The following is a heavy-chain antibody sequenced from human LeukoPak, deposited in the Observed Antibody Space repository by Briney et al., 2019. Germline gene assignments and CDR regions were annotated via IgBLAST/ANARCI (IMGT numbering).Heavy chain of an antibody. V-gene: IGHV1-2*02. J-gene: IGHJ4*02. CDR1: GYTFTGYY. Sequence: ASVKVSCKASGYTFTGYYLHWVRQAPGRGLEWMGWMNPHSGGTNYAQKFQGRVTMTRDTSIDIVYLELSRLRSDDTAVYYCARVLVVSANWVFDYWGQGTLVTVSS. CDR3: ARVLVVSANWVFDY. D-gene: IGHD2-21*01. CDR2: MNPHSGGT.